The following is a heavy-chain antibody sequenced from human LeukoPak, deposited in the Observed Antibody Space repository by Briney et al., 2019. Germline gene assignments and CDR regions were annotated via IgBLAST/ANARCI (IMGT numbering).Heavy chain of an antibody. CDR1: GGSISSYY. Sequence: PSETLSLTCTVSGGSISSYYWSWIRQPPGKGLEWIGEINHSGSTNYNPSLKSRVTISVDTSKNQFSLKLSSVTAADTAVYYCAKSGIYPLYYFDSWGQGTLVTVSS. CDR2: INHSGST. CDR3: AKSGIYPLYYFDS. J-gene: IGHJ4*02. D-gene: IGHD1-26*01. V-gene: IGHV4-34*01.